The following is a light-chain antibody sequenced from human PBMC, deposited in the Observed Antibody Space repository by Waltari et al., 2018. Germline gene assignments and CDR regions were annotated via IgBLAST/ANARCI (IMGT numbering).Light chain of an antibody. J-gene: IGLJ1*01. CDR2: EVF. CDR1: TSDVLIYYL. Sequence: QSALTLPASVSGTPGQSITISCTGTTSDVLIYYLFSWLHQHPGEAPKLLICEVFKRPPEIARRCSGSKSGRTASLTISGLQPEDEADYYCCSYAGRGNYVFGSGTKVTV. V-gene: IGLV2-23*02. CDR3: CSYAGRGNYV.